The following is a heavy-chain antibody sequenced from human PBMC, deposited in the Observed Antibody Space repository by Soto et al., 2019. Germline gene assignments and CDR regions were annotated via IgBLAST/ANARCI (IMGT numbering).Heavy chain of an antibody. V-gene: IGHV4-39*01. CDR3: ARHDMWLAVAGRLDY. CDR2: IYYSGST. D-gene: IGHD6-19*01. CDR1: GGSISSSSYY. J-gene: IGHJ4*02. Sequence: QLQLQESGPGLVKPSETLSLTCTVSGGSISSSSYYWGWIRQPPGKGLEWIGSIYYSGSTYYNPSLKSRVTISVDTSKNQFSLKLSSVTAADTAVYYCARHDMWLAVAGRLDYWGQGTLVTVSS.